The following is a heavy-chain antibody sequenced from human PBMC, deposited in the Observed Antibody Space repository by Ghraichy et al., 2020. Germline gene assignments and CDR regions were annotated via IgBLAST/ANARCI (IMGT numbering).Heavy chain of an antibody. V-gene: IGHV3-23*01. CDR3: AKSSVELRDYYYYMDV. CDR1: GFTFSSYA. CDR2: ISGSGGST. J-gene: IGHJ6*03. Sequence: LNISCAASGFTFSSYAMSWVRQAPGKGLEWVSAISGSGGSTYYADSVKGRFIISRDNSKNTLYLQMNSLRAEDTAVYYCAKSSVELRDYYYYMDVGGKGTTVTVSS. D-gene: IGHD1-7*01.